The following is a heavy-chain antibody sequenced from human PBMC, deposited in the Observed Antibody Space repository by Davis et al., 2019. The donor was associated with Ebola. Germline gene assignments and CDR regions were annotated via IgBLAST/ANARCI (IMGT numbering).Heavy chain of an antibody. CDR1: GFTFSKYW. Sequence: GESLKTPCAAPGFTFSKYWINWVRQAPGKGLEWEANIKQDGSEKYYVDSVRGRFTISRGDAKNSLYLQMNSLRAEDTAVYYCAKATYYYDSTGYYYDIPDLLDDWGQGTLVTVSS. CDR2: IKQDGSEK. D-gene: IGHD3-22*01. CDR3: AKATYYYDSTGYYYDIPDLLDD. V-gene: IGHV3-7*01. J-gene: IGHJ4*02.